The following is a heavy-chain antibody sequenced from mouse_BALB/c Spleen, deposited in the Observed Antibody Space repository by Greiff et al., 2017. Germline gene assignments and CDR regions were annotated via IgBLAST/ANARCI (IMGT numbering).Heavy chain of an antibody. CDR3: ARAHYDYDGDAMDY. CDR2: IYYSGTI. Sequence: VQLQQSGPGLVKPSQTVSFTCTVTGISITTGNYSWIWLRPFPGIKLEWIGYIYYSGTITYNPSHTSRTTITRDTSKNQFFLGMNSLTAEDTATYYCARAHYDYDGDAMDYWGQGTSVTVSS. J-gene: IGHJ4*01. D-gene: IGHD2-4*01. CDR1: GISITTGNYS. V-gene: IGHV3-5*02.